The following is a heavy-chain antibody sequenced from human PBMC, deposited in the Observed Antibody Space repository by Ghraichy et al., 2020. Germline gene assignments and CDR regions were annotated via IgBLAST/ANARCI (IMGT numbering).Heavy chain of an antibody. V-gene: IGHV3-23*01. Sequence: GESLNISCAASGFTGSSEVMRWVRQAPGKGLEWGSAISGSGGSTYYADSVKGRFTISRDNSKNTLYLQMNSLRAEDTAVYYCAKDRVPRIPVRMDVWGQGTTVTVSS. CDR2: ISGSGGST. J-gene: IGHJ6*02. D-gene: IGHD2-15*01. CDR1: GFTGSSEV. CDR3: AKDRVPRIPVRMDV.